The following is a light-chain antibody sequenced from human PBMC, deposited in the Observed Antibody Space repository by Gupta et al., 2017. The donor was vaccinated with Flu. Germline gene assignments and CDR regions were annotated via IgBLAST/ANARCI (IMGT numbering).Light chain of an antibody. Sequence: GTLSLSPGERATLSCRASQGVTGSYLAWYQQKPGQAPRLLIYGASSRATGIPDRFSGSGSGTEFTLTISRLEPEDFAVYYCQQYGSSPRTFGQGTKVEIK. CDR3: QQYGSSPRT. J-gene: IGKJ1*01. V-gene: IGKV3-20*01. CDR2: GAS. CDR1: QGVTGSY.